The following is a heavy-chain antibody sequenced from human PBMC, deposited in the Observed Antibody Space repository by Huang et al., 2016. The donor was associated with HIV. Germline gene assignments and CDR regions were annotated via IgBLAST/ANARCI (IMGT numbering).Heavy chain of an antibody. CDR1: GFNFNSYA. Sequence: EVQLLESGGGLVQPGGSLRLSCAASGFNFNSYAMSWVRQAPGKGLEWVSTISGSGLTTYYADSGKGRFTISRDNSKNTLYLQINSLRTEDTAVYYCAKDSDYNWHHCDYWGQGNLVSVSS. V-gene: IGHV3-23*01. D-gene: IGHD1-1*01. CDR3: AKDSDYNWHHCDY. CDR2: ISGSGLTT. J-gene: IGHJ4*02.